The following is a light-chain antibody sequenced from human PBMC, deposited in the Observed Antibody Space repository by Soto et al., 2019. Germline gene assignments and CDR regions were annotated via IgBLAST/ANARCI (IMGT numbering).Light chain of an antibody. CDR2: TNN. V-gene: IGLV1-44*01. J-gene: IGLJ1*01. Sequence: QSVLTQPPSASGTPGQRVTISCSGSSSNIGSNTVNWYQQLPGTAPKLLIYTNNQRPSGVPDRFSGSKSGTSASLAISGLQSEDEADYYCAAWDDSLSGYVFGTGTKGHRP. CDR1: SSNIGSNT. CDR3: AAWDDSLSGYV.